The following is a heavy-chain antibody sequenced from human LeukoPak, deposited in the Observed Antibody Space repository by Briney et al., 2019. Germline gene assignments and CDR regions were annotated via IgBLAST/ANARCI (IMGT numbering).Heavy chain of an antibody. D-gene: IGHD6-19*01. V-gene: IGHV1-69*13. CDR1: GGTFSRYA. CDR2: IIPIFGTA. J-gene: IGHJ5*02. CDR3: ARDSTPSEYHLLWLHSSGWSA. Sequence: ASVKVSCKASGGTFSRYAISWVRQAPGQGLEWMGGIIPIFGTANYAQKFQGRVTITADESTSTAYMELSSLRSEDTAVYYCARDSTPSEYHLLWLHSSGWSAWGQGALVTVSS.